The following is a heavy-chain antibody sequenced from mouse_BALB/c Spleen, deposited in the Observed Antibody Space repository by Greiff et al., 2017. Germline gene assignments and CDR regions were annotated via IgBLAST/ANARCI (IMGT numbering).Heavy chain of an antibody. CDR3: ARRGYYGSSRRDYFDY. Sequence: EVKLMESGGGLVQPGGSLKLSCAASGFDFSRYWMSWVRQAPGKGLEWIGEINPDSSTINYTPSLKDKFIISRDNAKNTLYLQMSKVRSEDTALYYCARRGYYGSSRRDYFDYWGQGTTLTVSS. J-gene: IGHJ2*01. D-gene: IGHD1-1*01. CDR2: INPDSSTI. CDR1: GFDFSRYW. V-gene: IGHV4-1*02.